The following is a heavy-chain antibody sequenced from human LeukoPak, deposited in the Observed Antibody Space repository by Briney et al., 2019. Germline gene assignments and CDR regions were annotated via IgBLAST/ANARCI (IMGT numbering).Heavy chain of an antibody. CDR1: GYTFTSYD. D-gene: IGHD6-6*01. CDR3: ARPPRWSSSSKYEFDY. CDR2: IYPGGSDA. V-gene: IGHV5-51*01. J-gene: IGHJ4*02. Sequence: ASVKVSCKASGYTFTSYDINWVRQMRGKGLEWMGIIYPGGSDARYSPSFKGQVTISADKSISTAYLQWSSLKASDTAMYYCARPPRWSSSSKYEFDYWGQGTLVTVSS.